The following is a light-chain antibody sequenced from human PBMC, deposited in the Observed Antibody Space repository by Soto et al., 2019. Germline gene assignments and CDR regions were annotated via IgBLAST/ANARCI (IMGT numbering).Light chain of an antibody. Sequence: DLQMTQSPSSLSASVGDRVTITCRASRSISTFLNWYQQKSEKAPKLLIYAASSLQSGVPSRFSGSGSGTDFTLTISSLQPEDFATYSCQQSYSTPVTFGQGTKLEIK. V-gene: IGKV1-39*01. J-gene: IGKJ2*01. CDR1: RSISTF. CDR3: QQSYSTPVT. CDR2: AAS.